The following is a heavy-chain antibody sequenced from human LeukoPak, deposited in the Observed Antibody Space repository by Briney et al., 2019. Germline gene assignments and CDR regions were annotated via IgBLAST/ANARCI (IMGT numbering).Heavy chain of an antibody. Sequence: TGGSLRLSCAASGFTFTIYSMNWVRQAPGKGLEWFSSISSSSSSIYYADSVKGRFTISRDNAKNSLYLQMNSLRAEDTAVYYCARGLDTAMVTSWFDAFDIWGQGTMVTVSS. CDR1: GFTFTIYS. V-gene: IGHV3-21*01. CDR2: ISSSSSSI. CDR3: ARGLDTAMVTSWFDAFDI. D-gene: IGHD5-18*01. J-gene: IGHJ3*02.